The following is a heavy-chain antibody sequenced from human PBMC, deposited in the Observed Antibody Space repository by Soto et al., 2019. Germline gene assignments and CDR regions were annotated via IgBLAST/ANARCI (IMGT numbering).Heavy chain of an antibody. Sequence: ASVKVSCKASGYTFTGYYMHWVRQAPGQGLEWMGWINPNSGGTNYAQKFRGWVTMTRDTSISTAYMELSRLRSDDTAVYYCARGGELLRQDFYCFDYWGQGTLVTVSS. J-gene: IGHJ4*02. CDR2: INPNSGGT. D-gene: IGHD1-26*01. CDR3: ARGGELLRQDFYCFDY. CDR1: GYTFTGYY. V-gene: IGHV1-2*04.